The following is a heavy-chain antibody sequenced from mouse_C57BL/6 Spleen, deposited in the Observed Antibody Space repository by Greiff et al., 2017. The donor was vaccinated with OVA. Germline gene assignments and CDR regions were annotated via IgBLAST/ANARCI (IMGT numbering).Heavy chain of an antibody. Sequence: VQLQQSGPELVKPGASVKISCKASGYSFTSYYIHWVKQRPGQGLEWIGWIYPGSGNTKYNEKFKGKATLTADTSSSTAYMQLSSLTSEDSAVYYCARNPNYYGSSYGGYFDVWGTGTTVTVSS. CDR3: ARNPNYYGSSYGGYFDV. J-gene: IGHJ1*03. D-gene: IGHD1-1*01. CDR2: IYPGSGNT. CDR1: GYSFTSYY. V-gene: IGHV1-66*01.